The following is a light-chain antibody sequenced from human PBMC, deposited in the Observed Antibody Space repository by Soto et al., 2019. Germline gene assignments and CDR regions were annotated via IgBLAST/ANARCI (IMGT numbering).Light chain of an antibody. J-gene: IGKJ1*01. CDR3: QQYNGYWT. CDR2: EAP. CDR1: QSISGS. V-gene: IGKV1-5*03. Sequence: DIQMTQSPSTLSASVGDRVTITCRASQSISGSLAWYEQKPGKAPKLLIYEAPNLKSGIPSRFSGSGSGTEYNLSISSLQPDESASYYCQQYNGYWTFGEGTRVEIK.